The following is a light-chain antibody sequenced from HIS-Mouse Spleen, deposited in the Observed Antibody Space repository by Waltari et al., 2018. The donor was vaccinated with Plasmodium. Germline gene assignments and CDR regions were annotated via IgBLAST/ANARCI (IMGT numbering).Light chain of an antibody. V-gene: IGKV1-5*03. J-gene: IGKJ1*01. Sequence: DIQMTQSPSTLSASVGDRVTITCRASQSSSSWLAWYQQKPGKAPKHLIYKASSLESGVPSRFSGSGSGTEFTLTISSLQPDDFATYYCQQYNSYSWTFGQGTKVEIK. CDR2: KAS. CDR3: QQYNSYSWT. CDR1: QSSSSW.